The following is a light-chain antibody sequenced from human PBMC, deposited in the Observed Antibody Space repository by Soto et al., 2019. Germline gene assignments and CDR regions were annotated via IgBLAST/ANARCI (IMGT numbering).Light chain of an antibody. V-gene: IGKV3-11*01. CDR1: QSVTTY. CDR2: DAS. J-gene: IGKJ3*01. Sequence: EVVLTQSPATLSLSPGERATLSCTASQSVTTYLAWYQQKPGQAPRLLIYDASTRATGIPARFSGSGSGTDFTLTISSLEPEDFAVYYCQQRSNWPPGVTFGPWTKVDIK. CDR3: QQRSNWPPGVT.